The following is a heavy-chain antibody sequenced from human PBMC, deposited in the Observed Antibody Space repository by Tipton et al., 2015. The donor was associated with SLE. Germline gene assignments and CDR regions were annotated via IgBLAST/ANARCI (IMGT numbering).Heavy chain of an antibody. J-gene: IGHJ5*02. CDR3: ARLPSKGGPGNWFDP. CDR2: IYPGDSDT. Sequence: QLVQSGAEVKEPGDSPRISCEGSGYTFSSYWIGWVRQMPGKGLEWMGIIYPGDSDTMYSPSFQGQVTISADKSIRTAYMQWRRLKASDSAMYYCARLPSKGGPGNWFDPWGQGTLVTVSP. CDR1: GYTFSSYW. V-gene: IGHV5-51*03. D-gene: IGHD3-10*01.